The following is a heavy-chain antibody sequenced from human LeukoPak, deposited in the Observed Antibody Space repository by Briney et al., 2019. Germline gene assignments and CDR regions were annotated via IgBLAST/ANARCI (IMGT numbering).Heavy chain of an antibody. D-gene: IGHD2-15*01. CDR1: GYTFNSYE. Sequence: GGSLRLPCAASGYTFNSYEMNWVRQAPGKGLEWVSYISDSGSAKYYSDSVKGRFTISRDNAKNSLYLQMNSLRPEDTAVYYCAREAAPVAAAQPDAVDIWGQGTMVTVSS. V-gene: IGHV3-48*03. CDR3: AREAAPVAAAQPDAVDI. J-gene: IGHJ3*02. CDR2: ISDSGSAK.